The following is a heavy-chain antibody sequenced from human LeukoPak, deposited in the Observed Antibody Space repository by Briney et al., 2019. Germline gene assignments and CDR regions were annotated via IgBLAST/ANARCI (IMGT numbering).Heavy chain of an antibody. V-gene: IGHV3-21*06. CDR1: GFTFSSYN. J-gene: IGHJ6*03. Sequence: GGPLRLSCAASGFTFSSYNMNWVRQAPGKGLEWVSSVSSSSNFIYYADSVKGRFTVSRDNTKNSLYLQMNSLRAEDTAVYYCARDHPDYDTNMDVWGKGTTVTVSS. CDR2: VSSSSNFI. D-gene: IGHD3-9*01. CDR3: ARDHPDYDTNMDV.